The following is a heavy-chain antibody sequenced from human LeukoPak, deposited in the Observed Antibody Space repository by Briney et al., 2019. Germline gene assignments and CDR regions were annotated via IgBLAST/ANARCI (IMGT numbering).Heavy chain of an antibody. D-gene: IGHD2-21*02. Sequence: PGRSLRLSCAASGFTFSSYGMHWVRQAPGKGLEWVAVISYDGSIKYYADSLKGRFTISRDNSKSTLYLQMHSLRAEDTAVYYCAKVRESWMVVTAGDYWGQGTLVTVSS. CDR1: GFTFSSYG. V-gene: IGHV3-30*18. CDR2: ISYDGSIK. J-gene: IGHJ4*02. CDR3: AKVRESWMVVTAGDY.